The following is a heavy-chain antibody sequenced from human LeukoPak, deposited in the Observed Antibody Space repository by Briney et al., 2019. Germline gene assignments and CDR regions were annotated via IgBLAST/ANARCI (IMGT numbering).Heavy chain of an antibody. J-gene: IGHJ2*01. Sequence: PSETLSLTCTVSGGSISSSSYYWGWIRQPPGKGLEWIGSIYYSGSTYYNPSLKSRVTISLDTSKNQFSLRLSSVTAADTAVYYCARVADSSGYYYQNWYFDLWGRGTLVTVSS. V-gene: IGHV4-39*07. CDR2: IYYSGST. CDR1: GGSISSSSYY. CDR3: ARVADSSGYYYQNWYFDL. D-gene: IGHD3-22*01.